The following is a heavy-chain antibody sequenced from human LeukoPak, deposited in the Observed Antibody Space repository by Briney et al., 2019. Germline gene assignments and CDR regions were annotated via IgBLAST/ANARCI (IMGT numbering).Heavy chain of an antibody. CDR2: ISIDGSEK. V-gene: IGHV3-30*18. D-gene: IGHD5-12*01. CDR3: ANPQGRGYDYLDY. CDR1: GFTFRNYG. J-gene: IGHJ4*02. Sequence: PGGSLRLSCAASGFTFRNYGMHWVRQAPGKGLEWVAVISIDGSEKYYADSVKGRFTISRDNSKNTLYLQMNSLRGDDTAIYYCANPQGRGYDYLDYWGLGTLVTVSS.